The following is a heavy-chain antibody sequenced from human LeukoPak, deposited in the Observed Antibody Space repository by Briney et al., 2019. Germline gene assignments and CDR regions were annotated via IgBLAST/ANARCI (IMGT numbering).Heavy chain of an antibody. V-gene: IGHV4-34*01. J-gene: IGHJ5*02. CDR1: GGSFSGFY. CDR3: ARSRITIFGVVIRLHWFDP. Sequence: PSETLSLTCAVYGGSFSGFYWSWIRQPPGKGLEWIGEINHSGSTNYNPSLKSRVTISVDTSKNQFSLKLSSVTAADTAVYYCARSRITIFGVVIRLHWFDPWGQGTLVTVSS. D-gene: IGHD3-3*01. CDR2: INHSGST.